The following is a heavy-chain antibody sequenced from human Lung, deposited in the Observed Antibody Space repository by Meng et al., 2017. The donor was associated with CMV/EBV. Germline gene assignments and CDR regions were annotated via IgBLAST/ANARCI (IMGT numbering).Heavy chain of an antibody. Sequence: GGSLRLSCAASGFTFSSYDMNWVRQAPGKALEWVAVISIDGSSKFYADSMKGRFTISRDNSKNTLFLQVNSLRPEDTAVYYCTRRADYFDYWGLGTLVTVSS. CDR3: TRRADYFDY. CDR2: ISIDGSSK. CDR1: GFTFSSYD. J-gene: IGHJ4*02. D-gene: IGHD6-25*01. V-gene: IGHV3-30*04.